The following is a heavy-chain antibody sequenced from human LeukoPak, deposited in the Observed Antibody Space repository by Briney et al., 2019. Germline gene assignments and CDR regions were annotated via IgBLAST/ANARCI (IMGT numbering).Heavy chain of an antibody. D-gene: IGHD3-10*01. Sequence: PGGSLILSCAASGFTFNNYWMHWVRQAPGKGLLWVSRINGDGSSTKYADSVKGRFTISRDNAKNTLYLQMDSLRAEDTAVYYCARVGNYSSVSFDCWGQGSLVTVSS. CDR3: ARVGNYSSVSFDC. CDR1: GFTFNNYW. J-gene: IGHJ4*02. CDR2: INGDGSST. V-gene: IGHV3-74*03.